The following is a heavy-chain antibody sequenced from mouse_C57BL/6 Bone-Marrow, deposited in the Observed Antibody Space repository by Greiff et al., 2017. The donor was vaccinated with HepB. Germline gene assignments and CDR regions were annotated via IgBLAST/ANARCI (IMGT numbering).Heavy chain of an antibody. J-gene: IGHJ2*01. V-gene: IGHV1-15*01. D-gene: IGHD1-1*01. CDR2: IDPETGGT. CDR3: TVYYYGSSPCY. Sequence: VQLQQSGAELVRPGASVTLSCKASGYTFTDYEMHWVKQTPVHGLEWIGAIDPETGGTAYNQKFKGKAILTAAKSSSTAYMELRSLTSEDSAVYYCTVYYYGSSPCYWGQGTTLTVSS. CDR1: GYTFTDYE.